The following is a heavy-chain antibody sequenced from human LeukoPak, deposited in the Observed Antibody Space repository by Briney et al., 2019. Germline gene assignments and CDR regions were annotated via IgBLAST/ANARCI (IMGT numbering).Heavy chain of an antibody. Sequence: GGSLRHSCAASGFTFSTYAMNWVRQAPGKGLEWVSAISGSSSSTYYADSVKGRFTISRDNSKNTLYLQMNSLRAEDTAVYYCAKVRMITMIAYDAFDIWGQGTMVTVSS. CDR3: AKVRMITMIAYDAFDI. CDR1: GFTFSTYA. J-gene: IGHJ3*02. V-gene: IGHV3-23*01. D-gene: IGHD3-22*01. CDR2: ISGSSSST.